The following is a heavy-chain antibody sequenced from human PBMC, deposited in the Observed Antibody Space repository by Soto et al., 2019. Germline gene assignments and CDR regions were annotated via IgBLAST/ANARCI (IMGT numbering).Heavy chain of an antibody. CDR2: IYWDDDK. CDR1: GFSLSTSGVG. D-gene: IGHD6-13*01. V-gene: IGHV2-5*02. CDR3: AHRLFYSSSWYYFDF. J-gene: IGHJ4*02. Sequence: QITLKESGPTLVKPTQTLTLTCTFSGFSLSTSGVGVGWIRQPPGKALEWLALIYWDDDKRYSPSLKSRLTNXXDXHXXQDVLTMTNMDPVDTDTHYCAHRLFYSSSWYYFDFRGQGTLVTVSS.